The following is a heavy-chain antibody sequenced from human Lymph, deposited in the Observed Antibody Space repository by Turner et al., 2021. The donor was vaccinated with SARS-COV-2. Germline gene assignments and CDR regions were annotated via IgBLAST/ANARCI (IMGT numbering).Heavy chain of an antibody. J-gene: IGHJ4*02. D-gene: IGHD4-17*01. Sequence: EVQLVESGGGLVKPGGSLRLSCAASGFTCSTYSMNWVRQAPGKGLEWISSISSSSSYIYYADSVKGRFTNSRDDAKNSLYLQMNSLRADDTAVYYCARDIPTTADYFDYWGQGTLVTVSS. CDR3: ARDIPTTADYFDY. CDR1: GFTCSTYS. CDR2: ISSSSSYI. V-gene: IGHV3-21*01.